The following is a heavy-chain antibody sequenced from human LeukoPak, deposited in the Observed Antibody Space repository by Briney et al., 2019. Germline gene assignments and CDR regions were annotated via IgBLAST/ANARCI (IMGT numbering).Heavy chain of an antibody. J-gene: IGHJ3*02. CDR3: ARRGRDGYNNDMDAFDI. V-gene: IGHV5-51*01. D-gene: IGHD5-24*01. CDR1: GYSFTSYW. CDR2: IYPGDSDT. Sequence: GESLKISCKGSGYSFTSYWIGWVRQMPGKGLEWMGIIYPGDSDTKYSPSFQGQVTISADKSISTAYLQWSSLKATDTAMYYCARRGRDGYNNDMDAFDIWGQGTMVTVSS.